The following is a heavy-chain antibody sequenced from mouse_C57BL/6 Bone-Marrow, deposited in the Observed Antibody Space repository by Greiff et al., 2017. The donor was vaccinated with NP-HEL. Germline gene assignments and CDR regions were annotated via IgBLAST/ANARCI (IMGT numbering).Heavy chain of an antibody. J-gene: IGHJ1*03. CDR1: GYTFTSYW. V-gene: IGHV1-50*01. CDR2: IDPSDSYT. CDR3: ARGTVVDHWYFDV. Sequence: VQLQQPGAELVKPGASVKLSCKASGYTFTSYWMQWVKQRPGQGLEWIGEIDPSDSYTNYNQKFKGKATLTVDTSSSTAYMQLSSLTSEDSAVYYCARGTVVDHWYFDVWGTGTTVTVSS. D-gene: IGHD1-1*01.